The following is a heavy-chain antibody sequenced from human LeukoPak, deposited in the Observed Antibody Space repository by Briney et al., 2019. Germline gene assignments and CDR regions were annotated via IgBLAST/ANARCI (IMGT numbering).Heavy chain of an antibody. J-gene: IGHJ4*02. CDR3: ARSLGSGSYRMFDY. V-gene: IGHV4-59*01. D-gene: IGHD1-26*01. Sequence: PSETPSLTCTVSGGSISSYYWSWIRQPPGKGLEWIGYIYYRGSTNYNPSLKSRVTISVDTSKSQFSLKLSSVTAADTAVYYCARSLGSGSYRMFDYWGQGTLVTVSS. CDR1: GGSISSYY. CDR2: IYYRGST.